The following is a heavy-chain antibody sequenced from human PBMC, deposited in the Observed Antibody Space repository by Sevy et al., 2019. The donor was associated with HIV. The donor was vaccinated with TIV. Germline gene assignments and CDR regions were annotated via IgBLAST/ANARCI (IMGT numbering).Heavy chain of an antibody. CDR1: GFTFSDHY. CDR3: VRDNGVVGREY. D-gene: IGHD3-3*01. CDR2: IKNKRKGYAT. Sequence: GGSLRLSCAVSGFTFSDHYINWVRQAPGKGLEWVGRIKNKRKGYATDYAAHVKGRFTVSTDDSKDSSYLQMNSLKTEDTAMYFCVRDNGVVGREYWGRGTLVTVSS. V-gene: IGHV3-72*01. J-gene: IGHJ4*02.